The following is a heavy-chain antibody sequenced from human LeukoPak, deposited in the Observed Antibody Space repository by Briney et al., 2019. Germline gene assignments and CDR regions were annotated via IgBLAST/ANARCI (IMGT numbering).Heavy chain of an antibody. J-gene: IGHJ5*02. V-gene: IGHV3-21*01. CDR3: ARDSCSSTSCWGFGWFDP. CDR1: GFTFSSYS. Sequence: PGGSLRLSCAASGFTFSSYSMNWVRQAPGKGLEWVSSISSSSSYIYYADSVKGRFTISRDNAKNSLYLQMNSLRAEDTAVYYCARDSCSSTSCWGFGWFDPWGQGTLVTVSS. D-gene: IGHD2-2*01. CDR2: ISSSSSYI.